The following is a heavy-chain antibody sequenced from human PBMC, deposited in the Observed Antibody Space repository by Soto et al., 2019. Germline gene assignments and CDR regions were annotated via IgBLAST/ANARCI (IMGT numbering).Heavy chain of an antibody. J-gene: IGHJ4*02. Sequence: GASVKVSCKASGYTFSSYAISWVRQAPGQGLEWMGWISAYNGNTNYAQNFQGGVTMTTDTSTSTAYMELRSLRSDDTAVYYCARDPRVYYDSSGYYWVYWGQGTLVTVSS. V-gene: IGHV1-18*01. CDR3: ARDPRVYYDSSGYYWVY. CDR1: GYTFSSYA. D-gene: IGHD3-22*01. CDR2: ISAYNGNT.